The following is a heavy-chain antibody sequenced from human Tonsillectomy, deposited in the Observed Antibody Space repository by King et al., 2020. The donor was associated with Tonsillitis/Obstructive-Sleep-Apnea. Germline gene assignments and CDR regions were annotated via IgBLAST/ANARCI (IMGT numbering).Heavy chain of an antibody. CDR3: ARLYFEGLGQLAIFDY. D-gene: IGHD6-6*01. CDR1: CGSTISSRYY. Sequence: QLQESGPGLVKPSETLSLPCTVSCGSTISSRYYWGWIRSPPGKGVGGVGNSYYIGGTYSSPSLKDQITISVATSKVSFSLKLSSVTAADTAVYYCARLYFEGLGQLAIFDYWGQGTLVTVSS. V-gene: IGHV4-39*01. CDR2: SYYIGGT. J-gene: IGHJ4*02.